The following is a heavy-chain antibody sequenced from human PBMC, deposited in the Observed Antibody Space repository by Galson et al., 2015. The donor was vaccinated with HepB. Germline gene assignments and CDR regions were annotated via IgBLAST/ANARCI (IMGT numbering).Heavy chain of an antibody. CDR2: IYPGDSDT. Sequence: QSGAEVKKPGESLKISCKGSGYSFTSYWIGWVRQMPGKGLEWMGIIYPGDSDTTYSPSFQGQVTISADKSISTAYLQWSSLKASDTAMYYCARLLPTTMTHVGAFDIWGQGTMVTVSS. CDR3: ARLLPTTMTHVGAFDI. V-gene: IGHV5-51*03. J-gene: IGHJ3*02. D-gene: IGHD4-17*01. CDR1: GYSFTSYW.